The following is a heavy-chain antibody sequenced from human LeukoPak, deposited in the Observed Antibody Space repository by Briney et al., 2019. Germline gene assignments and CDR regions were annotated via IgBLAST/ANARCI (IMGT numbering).Heavy chain of an antibody. CDR1: GRTFSSYA. D-gene: IGHD2-15*01. J-gene: IGHJ6*03. V-gene: IGHV1-69*06. Sequence: ASVKVSCKASGRTFSSYAISCVPQAPGQGLEWMGSIIPIFGTANYAQKFQGRDTITADKSTSTDYMELSSLRSEDTAVYYCARDRLLYCGGSSYNYYYYMDVWGKGTTVTVSS. CDR3: ARDRLLYCGGSSYNYYYYMDV. CDR2: IIPIFGTA.